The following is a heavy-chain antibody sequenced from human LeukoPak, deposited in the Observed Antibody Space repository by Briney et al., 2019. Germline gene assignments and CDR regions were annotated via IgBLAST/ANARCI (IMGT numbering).Heavy chain of an antibody. CDR1: GGSISSYY. Sequence: ESSETLSLTCTVSGGSISSYYWSWIRQPPGKGLEWIGYIYYSGSTNYNPSLKSRVTISVDTSKNQFSLKLSSVTAADTAVYYCARDIRGITDAFDIWGQGTMVTVSS. V-gene: IGHV4-59*01. CDR3: ARDIRGITDAFDI. CDR2: IYYSGST. D-gene: IGHD3-3*01. J-gene: IGHJ3*02.